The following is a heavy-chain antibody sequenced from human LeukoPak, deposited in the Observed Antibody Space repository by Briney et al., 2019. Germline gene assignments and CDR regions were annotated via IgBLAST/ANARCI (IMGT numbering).Heavy chain of an antibody. CDR3: ARDGELVGATTLTFYYYYMDV. V-gene: IGHV1-18*01. CDR2: ISAYNGNT. CDR1: GYTFTSYG. Sequence: AASVKVSCKASGYTFTSYGISWVRQAPGQGLEWMGWISAYNGNTNYAQKLQGRVTMTTDTSTSTAYMELRSLRSDDTAVYYCARDGELVGATTLTFYYYYMDVWGKGTTVTISS. D-gene: IGHD1-26*01. J-gene: IGHJ6*03.